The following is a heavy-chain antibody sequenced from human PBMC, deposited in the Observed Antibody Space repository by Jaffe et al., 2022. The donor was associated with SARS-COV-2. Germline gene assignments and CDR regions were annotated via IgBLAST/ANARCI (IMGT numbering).Heavy chain of an antibody. CDR1: GASISSAGYS. D-gene: IGHD2-15*01. CDR3: ARIGCSGDSCYYFDY. V-gene: IGHV4-31*03. J-gene: IGHJ4*02. Sequence: QVQLQESGPGLVKPSQTLSLTCTVSGASISSAGYSWSWIRQHPGKGLEWVGYIYYSGSTYCNPSLKSRVTISVDTSKNQFSLKLNSVTAADTAVYYCARIGCSGDSCYYFDYWGQGTLVTVSS. CDR2: IYYSGST.